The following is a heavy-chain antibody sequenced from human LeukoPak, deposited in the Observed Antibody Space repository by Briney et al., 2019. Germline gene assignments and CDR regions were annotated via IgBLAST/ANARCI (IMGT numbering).Heavy chain of an antibody. CDR1: GFTFSSYT. D-gene: IGHD3-22*01. J-gene: IGHJ3*02. CDR3: TRHGGRDYYDSSEDAFDI. Sequence: GGSLRLSCVASGFTFSSYTMNWVRQASGKGLEWVGRIRSKAHSYATAYAASVKGRFTISRDDSKNTAYLQMNSLKTEDTAVYYCTRHGGRDYYDSSEDAFDIWGQGTMVIVSS. V-gene: IGHV3-73*01. CDR2: IRSKAHSYAT.